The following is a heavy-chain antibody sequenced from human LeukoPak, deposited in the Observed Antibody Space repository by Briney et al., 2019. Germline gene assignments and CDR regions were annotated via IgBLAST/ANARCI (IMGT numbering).Heavy chain of an antibody. CDR3: ARGCSSSWYGGAYYFDY. Sequence: SETLSLTCAVYGVSFSGYYWSWIRQPPGKGLEWIGEINHSGSTNYNPSLKSRVTISVDTSKNQFSLKLSSVTAADTAVYYCARGCSSSWYGGAYYFDYWGQGTLVTVSS. D-gene: IGHD6-13*01. V-gene: IGHV4-34*01. CDR1: GVSFSGYY. J-gene: IGHJ4*02. CDR2: INHSGST.